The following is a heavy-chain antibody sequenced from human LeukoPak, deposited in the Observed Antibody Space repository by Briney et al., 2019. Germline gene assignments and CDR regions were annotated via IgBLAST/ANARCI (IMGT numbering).Heavy chain of an antibody. V-gene: IGHV4-34*01. CDR3: ARKIRAYSSGGYYYYYGMDV. J-gene: IGHJ6*02. Sequence: PSETLSLTCAVYGGSFSGYYWSWIRQPPGKGLEWMGEINLSGSTNYNPSLKSRVTISVDTSKNQFSLKLSSVTAADTAVYYCARKIRAYSSGGYYYYYGMDVWGQGTTVTVSS. CDR2: INLSGST. CDR1: GGSFSGYY. D-gene: IGHD6-19*01.